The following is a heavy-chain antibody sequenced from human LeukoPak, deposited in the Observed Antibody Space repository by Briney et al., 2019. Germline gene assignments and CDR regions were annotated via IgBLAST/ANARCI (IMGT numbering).Heavy chain of an antibody. Sequence: SVKVSCKASGGTFSSYAISWVRQAPGQGLEWMGGIIPIFGTANYAQKFQGRVTITADESTSTAYMELSSLRSEDTAVYYCASPSYYYGSGSYYKGPPFYYYYYCMDVWGQGTTVTVSS. V-gene: IGHV1-69*13. CDR3: ASPSYYYGSGSYYKGPPFYYYYYCMDV. J-gene: IGHJ6*02. CDR1: GGTFSSYA. CDR2: IIPIFGTA. D-gene: IGHD3-10*01.